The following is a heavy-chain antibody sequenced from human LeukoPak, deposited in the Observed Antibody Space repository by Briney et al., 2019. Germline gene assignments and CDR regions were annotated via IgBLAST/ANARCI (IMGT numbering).Heavy chain of an antibody. V-gene: IGHV3-64D*09. CDR1: GFSFSSYA. CDR2: ISINGGNT. D-gene: IGHD1-26*01. CDR3: VRIVGATYFGY. J-gene: IGHJ4*02. Sequence: PGGSLRLSCSASGFSFSSYAMHWVRQAPGKGLEYVSAISINGGNTYYADSGKGRFTISRRNSKNTLYLQMTSLRDEDAAVYYCVRIVGATYFGYWGQGTLVTVSS.